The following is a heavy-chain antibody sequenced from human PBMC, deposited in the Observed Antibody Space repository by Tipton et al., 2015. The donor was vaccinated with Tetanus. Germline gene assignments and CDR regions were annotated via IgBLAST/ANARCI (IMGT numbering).Heavy chain of an antibody. CDR1: GGSFSXYX. CDR3: XXXSGSYYPDF. J-gene: IGHJ4*02. V-gene: IGHV4-34*01. Sequence: AGLVKPSETLSLTCGVYGGSFSXYXWSWIRQPPXXGLEWIGEINHSGSTNHNPSLKSRVTISVDRSKNQFSLELSSVTAADTAVXYCXXXSGSYYPDFWGQGTL. D-gene: IGHD1-26*01. CDR2: INHSGST.